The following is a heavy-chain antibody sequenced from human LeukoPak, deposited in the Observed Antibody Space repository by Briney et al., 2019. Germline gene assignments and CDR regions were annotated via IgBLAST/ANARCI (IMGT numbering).Heavy chain of an antibody. D-gene: IGHD6-13*01. J-gene: IGHJ6*03. Sequence: GASVKVSCKASGYTFTSYGISWVRQAPGQGLEWMGWISAYNGNTNYAQKLQGRVTMTTDTSTSTAYMELRSLRSDDTAVYYCARGYSSTLVYYYMDVWGKGTTDTVSS. CDR1: GYTFTSYG. V-gene: IGHV1-18*01. CDR2: ISAYNGNT. CDR3: ARGYSSTLVYYYMDV.